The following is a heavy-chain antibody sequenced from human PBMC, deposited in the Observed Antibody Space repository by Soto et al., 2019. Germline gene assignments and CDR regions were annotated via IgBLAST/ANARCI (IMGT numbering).Heavy chain of an antibody. D-gene: IGHD1-26*01. V-gene: IGHV3-30*18. CDR3: AKDKEVGATTKSRYYYYYYGMDV. Sequence: PGGSLRLSCAASGFTFSSYGMHWVRQAPGKGLEWVAVISYDGSNKYYADSVKGRFTISRDNSKNTLYLQMNSLRAEDTAVYYCAKDKEVGATTKSRYYYYYYGMDVWGQGTTVTVSS. CDR2: ISYDGSNK. J-gene: IGHJ6*02. CDR1: GFTFSSYG.